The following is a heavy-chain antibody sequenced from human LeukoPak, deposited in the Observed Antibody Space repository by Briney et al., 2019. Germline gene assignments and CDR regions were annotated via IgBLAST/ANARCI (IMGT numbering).Heavy chain of an antibody. Sequence: QAGGSLRLSCAASGFTFSSYAMHWVRQAPGKGLEWVAVISYDGGNKYYADSVKGRFIISRDNSKNTLFLQMNSLRAEDTAVYYCARDPGRFGSSPRYWGQGTLVTVSS. D-gene: IGHD6-13*01. V-gene: IGHV3-30*04. J-gene: IGHJ4*02. CDR2: ISYDGGNK. CDR3: ARDPGRFGSSPRY. CDR1: GFTFSSYA.